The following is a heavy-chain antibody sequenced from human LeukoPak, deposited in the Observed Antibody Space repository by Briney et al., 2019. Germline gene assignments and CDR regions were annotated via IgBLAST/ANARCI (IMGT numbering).Heavy chain of an antibody. J-gene: IGHJ4*02. CDR2: IWYDGSNE. Sequence: PGGSLRLSCAASGFTFSSYGMHWVRQAPGKGLEWVAVIWYDGSNEYYADSVKGRFTIYRDNSKNTLYLQMNSLRAEDTAVYYCARDGGDNDWGQGTLVTVSS. CDR3: ARDGGDND. D-gene: IGHD2-21*02. CDR1: GFTFSSYG. V-gene: IGHV3-33*01.